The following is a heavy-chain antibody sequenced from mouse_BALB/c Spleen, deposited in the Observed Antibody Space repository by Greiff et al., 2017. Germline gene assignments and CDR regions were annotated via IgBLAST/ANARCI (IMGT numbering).Heavy chain of an antibody. CDR3: AKNYDGYYSYFDY. V-gene: IGHV3-2*02. J-gene: IGHJ2*01. CDR2: ISYSGST. CDR1: GYSITSDYA. D-gene: IGHD2-3*01. Sequence: EVQRVESGPGLVKPSQSLSLTCTVTGYSITSDYAWNWIRQFPGNKLEWMGYISYSGSTSYNPSLKSRISITRDTSKNQFFLQLNSVTTEDTATYYCAKNYDGYYSYFDYWGQGTTLTVSS.